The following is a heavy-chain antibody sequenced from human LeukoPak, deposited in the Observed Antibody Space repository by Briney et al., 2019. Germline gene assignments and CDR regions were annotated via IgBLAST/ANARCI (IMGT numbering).Heavy chain of an antibody. CDR2: VSYDGTNK. V-gene: IGHV3-30*03. CDR1: GFTFSNYG. D-gene: IGHD5-12*01. J-gene: IGHJ2*01. Sequence: GGSLRLSCAASGFTFSNYGMHWVRQAPGKGLEWVAVVSYDGTNKYYADSVKGRFTISRDNSKNTLYLQMRNLRVDDTAVYYCAISPLRGYFDLWGRGTLATVSS. CDR3: AISPLRGYFDL.